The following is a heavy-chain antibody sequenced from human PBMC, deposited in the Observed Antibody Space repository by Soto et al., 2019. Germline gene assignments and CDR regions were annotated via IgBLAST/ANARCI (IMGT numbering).Heavy chain of an antibody. J-gene: IGHJ4*02. Sequence: QVQLQQSGPGLVKASQTLSLTCAISGDSVSSISASWNWIRQSPSRGLEWLGRTYYRSKWTNDYAVSVKSRITINPDTSKNQFSLQLTSVTPEDTAMYYCVRGYSSSFDYWGQGTLVTVSS. CDR2: TYYRSKWTN. CDR3: VRGYSSSFDY. D-gene: IGHD2-15*01. V-gene: IGHV6-1*01. CDR1: GDSVSSISAS.